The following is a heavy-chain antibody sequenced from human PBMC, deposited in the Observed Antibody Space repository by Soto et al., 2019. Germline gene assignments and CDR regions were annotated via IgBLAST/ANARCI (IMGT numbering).Heavy chain of an antibody. CDR3: ARDGYYDILTGYYYGMDV. V-gene: IGHV3-20*04. CDR2: INWNGGST. Sequence: EVQLVESGGGVVRPGGSLRLSCAASGFTFDDYGMSWVRQAPGKGLEWVSGINWNGGSTGYADSVKGRFTISRDNAKNSLYLQMNSLRAEDTALDYCARDGYYDILTGYYYGMDVWGQGTTVTVSS. J-gene: IGHJ6*02. D-gene: IGHD3-9*01. CDR1: GFTFDDYG.